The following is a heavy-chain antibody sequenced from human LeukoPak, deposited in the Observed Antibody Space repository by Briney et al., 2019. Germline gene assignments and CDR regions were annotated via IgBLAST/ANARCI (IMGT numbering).Heavy chain of an antibody. D-gene: IGHD3-3*01. Sequence: SETLSLTCAVYGGSFSGYYWSWIRQPPGKRLEWIGEINHSGSTNYNPSLKSRVTISVDTSKNQFSLKLSSVTAADTAVYYCARGTIFGVVFYWGQGTLVTVSS. J-gene: IGHJ4*02. CDR1: GGSFSGYY. CDR2: INHSGST. CDR3: ARGTIFGVVFY. V-gene: IGHV4-34*01.